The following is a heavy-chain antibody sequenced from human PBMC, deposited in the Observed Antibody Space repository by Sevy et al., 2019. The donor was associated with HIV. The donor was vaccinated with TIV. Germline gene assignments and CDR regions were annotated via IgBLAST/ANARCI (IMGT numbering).Heavy chain of an antibody. V-gene: IGHV3-48*03. D-gene: IGHD1-7*01. Sequence: GGSLRLSCAASGFTFSSYEMNWVRQAPGKGLEWVSYISSSGSTIYYADSVKVRFTISRDNAKNSLYLQMNSLRAEDTAVYYCARALTGTTGFYYYYGMDVWGQGTTVTVSS. CDR2: ISSSGSTI. J-gene: IGHJ6*02. CDR1: GFTFSSYE. CDR3: ARALTGTTGFYYYYGMDV.